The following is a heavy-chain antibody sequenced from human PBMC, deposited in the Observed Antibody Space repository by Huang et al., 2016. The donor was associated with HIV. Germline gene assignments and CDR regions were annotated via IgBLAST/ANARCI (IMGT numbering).Heavy chain of an antibody. J-gene: IGHJ3*01. CDR2: IIPGVCKR. CDR3: AKRGGAWGSPYAFDL. D-gene: IGHD3-16*01. CDR1: GGSFNNFG. V-gene: IGHV1-69*13. Sequence: QVQLVQSGAEVRKPGYSGKVSCRASGGSFNNFGINWGRQAPGQGTEWMGGIIPGVCKRNDAQRFQGRVTITADETTGVVYMELSSLRSDDTAVYFCAKRGGAWGSPYAFDLWGPGTMVTVSS.